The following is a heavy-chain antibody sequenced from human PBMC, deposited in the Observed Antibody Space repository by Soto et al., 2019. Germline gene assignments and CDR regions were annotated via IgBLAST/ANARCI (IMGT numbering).Heavy chain of an antibody. CDR3: ARRIMITFGGVIKEYYYGMDV. J-gene: IGHJ6*02. CDR1: GYTFTGYY. D-gene: IGHD3-16*02. CDR2: INPNSGGT. V-gene: IGHV1-2*02. Sequence: ASVKVSCRASGYTFTGYYMHGVRQAPGQGLEWMGWINPNSGGTNYAQKFQGRVTMTRDTSISTAYMELSRLRSDDTAVYYCARRIMITFGGVIKEYYYGMDVWGQGTTVTVSS.